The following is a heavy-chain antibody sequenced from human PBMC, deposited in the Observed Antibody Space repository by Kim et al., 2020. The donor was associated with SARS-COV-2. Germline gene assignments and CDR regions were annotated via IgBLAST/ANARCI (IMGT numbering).Heavy chain of an antibody. J-gene: IGHJ4*02. CDR2: INHSGST. V-gene: IGHV4-34*01. D-gene: IGHD1-7*01. CDR3: ARGGGITGTTVG. CDR1: GGSFSGYY. Sequence: SETLSLTCAVYGGSFSGYYWSWIRQPPGKGLEWIGEINHSGSTNYNPSLKSRVTISVDTSKNQFSLKLSSVTAADTAVYYCARGGGITGTTVGWGQGTLVTVSS.